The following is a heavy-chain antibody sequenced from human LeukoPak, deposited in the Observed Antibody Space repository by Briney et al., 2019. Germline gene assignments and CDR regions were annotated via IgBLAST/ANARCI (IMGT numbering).Heavy chain of an antibody. CDR3: ARHFVDAIDY. Sequence: SETLSLTCTVSGGSISSYYWSWIRQPPGKGLEWIGYIYYSGSTNYNPSLKSRVTISVDTSKNQFSLKLSSVTAADTAVYYCARHFVDAIDYWGQGTLVTVSS. V-gene: IGHV4-59*08. CDR1: GGSISSYY. D-gene: IGHD2-8*01. J-gene: IGHJ4*02. CDR2: IYYSGST.